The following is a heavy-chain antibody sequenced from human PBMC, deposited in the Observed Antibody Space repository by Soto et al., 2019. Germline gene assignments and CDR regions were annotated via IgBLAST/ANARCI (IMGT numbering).Heavy chain of an antibody. J-gene: IGHJ6*02. CDR3: AKDLAYCFWRGQGYYYGMDV. CDR2: ISYDGSNK. D-gene: IGHD3-3*01. Sequence: QVQLVESGGGVVQPGRSLRLSCAASGFTFSSYGMHWVRQAPGKGLEWVAVISYDGSNKYYADSVKGRFTISRDNSKNTLYLQMNSLRAEDTAVYYCAKDLAYCFWRGQGYYYGMDVWGQGNTVTVSS. V-gene: IGHV3-30*18. CDR1: GFTFSSYG.